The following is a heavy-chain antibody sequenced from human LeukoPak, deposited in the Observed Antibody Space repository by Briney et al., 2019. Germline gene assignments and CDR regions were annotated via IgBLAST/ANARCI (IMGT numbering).Heavy chain of an antibody. CDR3: ASSKYYDFWSGTNGPFDY. Sequence: PGGSLRLSCEASGFTFNTYWLSWVRQAPGKGLEWVANIKEDGGEKYYVDSVKGRFTISRDNAKISLYLQMNSLRAEDTAVYYCASSKYYDFWSGTNGPFDYWGQGTLVTVSS. CDR1: GFTFNTYW. J-gene: IGHJ4*02. CDR2: IKEDGGEK. D-gene: IGHD3-3*01. V-gene: IGHV3-7*01.